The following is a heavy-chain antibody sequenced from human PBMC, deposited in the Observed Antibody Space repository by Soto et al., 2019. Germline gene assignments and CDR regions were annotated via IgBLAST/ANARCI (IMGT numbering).Heavy chain of an antibody. D-gene: IGHD2-15*01. CDR3: ARGRTCTGASCYGGGDY. CDR2: ISRDNNYI. V-gene: IGHV3-21*01. J-gene: IGHJ4*02. CDR1: GFIFTDYS. Sequence: EVQLVESGGGLVKPGGSLRLSGVASGFIFTDYSMLWVRQAPGKGLEWVSSISRDNNYIYYADSVKGRFTISRDNAKNSLFLHVNTLRPEDTAVYYCARGRTCTGASCYGGGDYWGQGTLVTVSS.